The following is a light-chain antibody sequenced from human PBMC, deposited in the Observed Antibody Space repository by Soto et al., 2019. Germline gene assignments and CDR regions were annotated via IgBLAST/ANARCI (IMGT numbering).Light chain of an antibody. Sequence: EIVLTQSPGTLSLSPGERATLSCRASHSVTRYVAWYQQKPGQAPRLLISDASGRATGIPDRFSGSGSGTEFTLTISSLQSEDFAVYYCQQYGNSPGTFGQGTRLEIK. CDR1: HSVTRY. CDR2: DAS. V-gene: IGKV3-20*01. CDR3: QQYGNSPGT. J-gene: IGKJ5*01.